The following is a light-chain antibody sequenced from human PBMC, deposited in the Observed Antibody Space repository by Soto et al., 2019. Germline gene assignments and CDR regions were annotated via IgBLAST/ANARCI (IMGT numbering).Light chain of an antibody. CDR2: GAS. CDR1: QTVSTS. J-gene: IGKJ2*01. V-gene: IGKV3-20*01. Sequence: EIVMTQSPATLSVSPGERATLSCRASQTVSTSLAWYQQKPGRAPRLLIYGASNRATGIPDRFTGSGSGTDFTLTISRLEPEDFAVYFCQQYVSSPMYTFGQGTKLEIK. CDR3: QQYVSSPMYT.